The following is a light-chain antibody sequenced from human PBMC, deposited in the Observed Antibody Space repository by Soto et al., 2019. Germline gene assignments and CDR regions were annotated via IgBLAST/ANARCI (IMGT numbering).Light chain of an antibody. V-gene: IGLV2-11*01. CDR2: DVS. J-gene: IGLJ2*01. CDR3: CSYAGDLAL. Sequence: QSALTQPRSVSGSPGQSVTISCTGTSSDVGGYDFVSWYQQHPGKAPKLMISDVSKRPSGVPDRVSGSKSGNTSSLTISGLQAEDEADYYCCSYAGDLALFGGGTKVTVL. CDR1: SSDVGGYDF.